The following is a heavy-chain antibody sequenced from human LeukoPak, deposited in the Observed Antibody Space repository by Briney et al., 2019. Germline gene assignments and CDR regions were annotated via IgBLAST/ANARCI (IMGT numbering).Heavy chain of an antibody. V-gene: IGHV3-21*01. CDR3: ARELWFGESHRPDYRDAFDI. CDR1: GFTFSSYS. J-gene: IGHJ3*02. D-gene: IGHD3-10*01. Sequence: GGSLRLSCAASGFTFSSYSMTWVRQAPGKGLEWVSSISSSGSYIYYADSVKGLFPISRDNAKNSLYLQMNSLRAEDTAVYYCARELWFGESHRPDYRDAFDIWGQGTMVTVSS. CDR2: ISSSGSYI.